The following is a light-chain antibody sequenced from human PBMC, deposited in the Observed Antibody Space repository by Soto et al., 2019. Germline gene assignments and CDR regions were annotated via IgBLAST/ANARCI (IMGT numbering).Light chain of an antibody. CDR3: QQYHNSPIT. CDR1: RSVSSKY. Sequence: EIALTQSPGTLSLSPGERATLSCRARRSVSSKYLAWYQQKPGQAPRLLIHGASSRATGIPDRFSGSGSATDFTLTISRLEPEDFAVYYCQQYHNSPITFGQGTRLEI. CDR2: GAS. V-gene: IGKV3-20*01. J-gene: IGKJ5*01.